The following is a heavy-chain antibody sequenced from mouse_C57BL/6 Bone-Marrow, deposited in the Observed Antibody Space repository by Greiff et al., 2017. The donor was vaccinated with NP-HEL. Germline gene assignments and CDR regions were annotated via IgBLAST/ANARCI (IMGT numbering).Heavy chain of an antibody. Sequence: QVQLQQPGAELVMPGASVKLSCKASGYTFTSYWMHWVKQRPGQGLEWIGEIDPSDSYTNYNQKFKGKSTLTVDKSSSTAYMQLSSLTSEDSAVYYCARAYYSNYGDYWGQGTTLTVSS. J-gene: IGHJ2*01. CDR3: ARAYYSNYGDY. CDR2: IDPSDSYT. V-gene: IGHV1-69*01. D-gene: IGHD2-5*01. CDR1: GYTFTSYW.